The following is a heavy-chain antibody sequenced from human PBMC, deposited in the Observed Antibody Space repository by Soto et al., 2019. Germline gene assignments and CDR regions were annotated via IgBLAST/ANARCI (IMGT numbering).Heavy chain of an antibody. V-gene: IGHV1-18*04. D-gene: IGHD5-12*01. CDR3: ARDIVRWLQLRFDY. J-gene: IGHJ4*02. CDR2: ISAYNGNT. Sequence: GASVKVSCKASGYTFTSYGISGVRQAPGQGLEWMGWISAYNGNTNYAQKLQGRVTMTTDTSTSTAYMELRSLRSDDTAVYYCARDIVRWLQLRFDYWGQRTLVAVSS. CDR1: GYTFTSYG.